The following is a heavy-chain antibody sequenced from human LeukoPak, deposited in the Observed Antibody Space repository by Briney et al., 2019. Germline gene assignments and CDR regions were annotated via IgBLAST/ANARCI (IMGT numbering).Heavy chain of an antibody. CDR2: TYHSGNS. CDR1: GHSISSDYY. V-gene: IGHV4-38-2*02. J-gene: IGHJ4*02. CDR3: ARAVPDILTGYYYFDY. D-gene: IGHD3-9*01. Sequence: PSETLSLTCSVSGHSISSDYYWAWIRPPPGKGLEGIAITYHSGNSYYNPSLKSRVTMSLDTSTNQFSLKLSSVTAADTAVYYCARAVPDILTGYYYFDYWGQGTLVTVSS.